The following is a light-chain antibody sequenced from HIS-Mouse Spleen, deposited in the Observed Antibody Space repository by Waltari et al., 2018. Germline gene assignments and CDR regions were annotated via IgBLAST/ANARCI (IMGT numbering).Light chain of an antibody. CDR1: KLGDKH. CDR2: QDS. J-gene: IGLJ1*01. Sequence: SYELTQPPSVSVSPGQTASITCSGDKLGDKHACWDLQKPGQSPVLAIYQDSTRPSGIPERFSGSNSGNTATLTISGTQAMDEADYYCQAWDSSTACVFGTGTKVTVL. CDR3: QAWDSSTACV. V-gene: IGLV3-1*01.